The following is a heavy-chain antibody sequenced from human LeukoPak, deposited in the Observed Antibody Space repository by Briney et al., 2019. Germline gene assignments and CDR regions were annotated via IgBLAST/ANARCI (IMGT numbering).Heavy chain of an antibody. CDR1: GFTFGDYA. CDR2: IRSKAYGGTT. D-gene: IGHD3-10*01. V-gene: IGHV3-49*04. Sequence: GGSLRLSCRASGFTFGDYAMSWVRQAPGKGLEWVGFIRSKAYGGTTEYAASVKGRFTISRDDSKSIAYLQMNSLKTEDTAVYYCTRPHYYGSGSYYNGQAPELYYFDYWGQGTLVTVSS. J-gene: IGHJ4*02. CDR3: TRPHYYGSGSYYNGQAPELYYFDY.